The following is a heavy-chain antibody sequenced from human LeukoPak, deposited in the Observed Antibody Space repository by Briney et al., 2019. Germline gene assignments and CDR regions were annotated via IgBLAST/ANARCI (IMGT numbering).Heavy chain of an antibody. CDR1: GGSFSGYY. CDR3: ARGPAVVVPAAIFPHSGYYMDI. Sequence: SETLSLTCAVYGGSFSGYYWSWIRQPPGKGLEWIGEINHSGSTNYNPSLKSRVTISVDTSKNQFSLKLSSVTAADTAVYYCARGPAVVVPAAIFPHSGYYMDIWGKGTTVTVSS. D-gene: IGHD2-2*01. J-gene: IGHJ6*03. V-gene: IGHV4-34*01. CDR2: INHSGST.